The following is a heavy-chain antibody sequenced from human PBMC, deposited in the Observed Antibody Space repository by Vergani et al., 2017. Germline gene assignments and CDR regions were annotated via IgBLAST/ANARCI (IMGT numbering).Heavy chain of an antibody. Sequence: QAQLQQWGAGLLKPSETLSLTCAVYGGSFSGYYWSWNRQPPGKGLEWIGEINHSGSTNYNPSLKSRVTISVDTSKNQFSLKLSSVTAADTAVYYCARGKARACDYWGQGTLVTVSS. CDR1: GGSFSGYY. J-gene: IGHJ4*02. CDR3: ARGKARACDY. CDR2: INHSGST. V-gene: IGHV4-34*01.